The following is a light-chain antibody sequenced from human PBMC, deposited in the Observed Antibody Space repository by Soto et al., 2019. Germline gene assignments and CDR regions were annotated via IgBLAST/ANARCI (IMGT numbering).Light chain of an antibody. V-gene: IGLV2-8*01. J-gene: IGLJ3*02. CDR1: SSDVGANNY. Sequence: QSALTQPPSASGSPGQQVTISCTGTSSDVGANNYVSWYQHHVGKAPQLVIYEVTRRSSGVPDRFSGSRSANTASLTVSGLQAEEEADYYCSSFASSNTWVFGGGTKLTVL. CDR3: SSFASSNTWV. CDR2: EVT.